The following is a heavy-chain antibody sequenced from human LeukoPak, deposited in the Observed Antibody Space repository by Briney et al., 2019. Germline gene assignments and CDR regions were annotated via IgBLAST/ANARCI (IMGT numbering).Heavy chain of an antibody. D-gene: IGHD1-26*01. CDR1: GVSFSSSSYY. Sequence: PSETLSLTCNVSGVSFSSSSYYWGWIRQPPGKGLEWIGSIYSSGSTYYNSSLKSRVTISIDTYKNQVSLKMTSMTAADTAMYYCAKSGSYGLIDYWGQGTLVTVSS. CDR2: IYSSGST. J-gene: IGHJ4*01. V-gene: IGHV4-39*01. CDR3: AKSGSYGLIDY.